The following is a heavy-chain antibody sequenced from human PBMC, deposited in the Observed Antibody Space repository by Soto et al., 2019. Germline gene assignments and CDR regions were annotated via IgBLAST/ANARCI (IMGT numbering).Heavy chain of an antibody. D-gene: IGHD3-16*02. Sequence: EVQLVEFGGGLVKPGGSLRLSCAASGFTFTNYYINWVRQAPGKGLEWVSSISSSSRYIYYADSVKGRFTISRDNAKNSVYLQMNSLRAEDTAVYYCARDYRSIVFDIWGQGTMVTVSS. CDR3: ARDYRSIVFDI. J-gene: IGHJ3*02. V-gene: IGHV3-21*02. CDR1: GFTFTNYY. CDR2: ISSSSRYI.